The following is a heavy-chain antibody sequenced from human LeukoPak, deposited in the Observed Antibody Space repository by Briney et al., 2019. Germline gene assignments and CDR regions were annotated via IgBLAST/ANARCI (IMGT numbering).Heavy chain of an antibody. D-gene: IGHD3-10*01. J-gene: IGHJ4*02. CDR1: GYTFTDYY. Sequence: ASVKVSCKASGYTFTDYYIHWVRQAPGQGLEWMGWINPNSGNTGYAQKFQGRVTMTRNTSISTAYMELSSLRSEDTAVYYCARGKGRRSGPPFDYWGQGTLVTVSS. CDR3: ARGKGRRSGPPFDY. V-gene: IGHV1-8*02. CDR2: INPNSGNT.